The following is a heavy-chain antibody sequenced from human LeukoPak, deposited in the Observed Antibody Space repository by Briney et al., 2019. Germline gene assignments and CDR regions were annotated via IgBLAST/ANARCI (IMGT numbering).Heavy chain of an antibody. D-gene: IGHD1-20*01. J-gene: IGHJ4*02. V-gene: IGHV3-74*01. CDR3: ATAAPYHWNDLHFDY. Sequence: GGSLRLSCAASGFTFSSYWMHWVRQAPGKGLVWVSRINSDGSSTSYADSVKGRFTISRDNAKNTLYLQMNSLRAEDTAVYYCATAAPYHWNDLHFDYWGQGTLVTVSS. CDR2: INSDGSST. CDR1: GFTFSSYW.